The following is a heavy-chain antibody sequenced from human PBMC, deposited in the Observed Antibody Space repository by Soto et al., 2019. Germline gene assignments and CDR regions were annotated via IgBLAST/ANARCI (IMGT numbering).Heavy chain of an antibody. D-gene: IGHD2-2*01. CDR2: ISAYNGNT. J-gene: IGHJ6*02. CDR3: ARDGHYSSTSCYYYYYYGMDV. V-gene: IGHV1-18*01. Sequence: QVQLVQSGAEVKKPGASVKVSCKASGYTFTSYGISWVRQAPGQGLEWMGWISAYNGNTNYAQKLQGRVTMTTDTSTSTAYMELRSLRSDDTAVYYCARDGHYSSTSCYYYYYYGMDVWGQGTTVTVSS. CDR1: GYTFTSYG.